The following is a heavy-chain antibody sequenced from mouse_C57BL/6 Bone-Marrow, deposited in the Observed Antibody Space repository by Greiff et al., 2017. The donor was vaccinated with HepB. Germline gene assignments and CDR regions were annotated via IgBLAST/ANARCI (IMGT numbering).Heavy chain of an antibody. D-gene: IGHD2-5*01. Sequence: VQLQQSGAELVRPGASVKLSCTASGFNIKDYYMHWVKQRPEQGLEWIGRIDPEDGDTEYAPKFQGKATMTADTSSNTAYLQLSSLTSEDTAVYYCTTDDYSNPWYFDVWGTGTTVTVSS. V-gene: IGHV14-1*01. CDR2: IDPEDGDT. CDR3: TTDDYSNPWYFDV. J-gene: IGHJ1*03. CDR1: GFNIKDYY.